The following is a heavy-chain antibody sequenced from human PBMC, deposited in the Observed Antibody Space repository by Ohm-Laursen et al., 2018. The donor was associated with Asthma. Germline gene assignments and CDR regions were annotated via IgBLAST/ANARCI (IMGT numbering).Heavy chain of an antibody. V-gene: IGHV3-74*01. CDR3: ASSRYSYSLA. Sequence: SLRPSCAASGFTFSSYWMHWLRQDPGKGLVWVSRTKSDGSSISYADSVKGRFTISRDNAKSTLYLQMNSLRPEDTAVYFCASSRYSYSLAWGQGTLVTVSS. D-gene: IGHD3-16*02. CDR2: TKSDGSSI. J-gene: IGHJ5*02. CDR1: GFTFSSYW.